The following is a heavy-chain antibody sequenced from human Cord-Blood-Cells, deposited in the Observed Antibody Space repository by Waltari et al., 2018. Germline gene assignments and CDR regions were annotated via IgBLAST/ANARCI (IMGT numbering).Heavy chain of an antibody. CDR2: INPNSGGT. CDR1: GYTFTGYY. V-gene: IGHV1-2*02. D-gene: IGHD3-10*01. J-gene: IGHJ4*02. Sequence: QVLLVQSGAEVKKPGASVKVSCKASGYTFTGYYMHWVRQAPGQGLEWMGWINPNSGGTNYAQKFQGRVTMTRDTSISTAYMELSRLRSDDTAVYYCARDYGSGSYYARFFDYWGQGTLVTVSS. CDR3: ARDYGSGSYYARFFDY.